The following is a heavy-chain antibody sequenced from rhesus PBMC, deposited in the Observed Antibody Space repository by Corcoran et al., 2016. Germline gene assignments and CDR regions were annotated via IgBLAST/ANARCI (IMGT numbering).Heavy chain of an antibody. CDR2: LFGSGGGT. Sequence: QVQLQESGPGLVKPSETLSLTCAGSGGSISDDYYWSWIRQPPGKGLVWIGYLFGSGGGTNYNPSPRNRVTISIDTSKNQFSLKLSSVAAADPAVYYCARLPYYSNYFDCWGQGVLITVSS. V-gene: IGHV4-106*01. CDR1: GGSISDDYY. D-gene: IGHD3-9*01. CDR3: ARLPYYSNYFDC. J-gene: IGHJ4*01.